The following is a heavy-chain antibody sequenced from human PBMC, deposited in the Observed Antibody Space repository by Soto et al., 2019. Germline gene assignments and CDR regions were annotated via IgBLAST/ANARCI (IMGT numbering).Heavy chain of an antibody. J-gene: IGHJ4*02. CDR1: GYTFTSYA. CDR2: INAGNGNT. Sequence: QVQLVQSGAEEKKPGASVKVSCKASGYTFTSYAMHWVRQAPGQRLEWTGWINAGNGNTKYSQKFQGRVTITRDTSASTAYMELSSLRSEDTAVYYCARVTGYYYVDYWGQGTLVTVSS. D-gene: IGHD3-9*01. CDR3: ARVTGYYYVDY. V-gene: IGHV1-3*05.